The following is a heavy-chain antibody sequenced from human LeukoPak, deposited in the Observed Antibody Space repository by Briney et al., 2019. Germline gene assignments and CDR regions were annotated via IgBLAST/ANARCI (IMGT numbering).Heavy chain of an antibody. Sequence: SETLSLTCTVSGGSISSSSYYWGWIRQPPGKGLEWIGSIYYSGSTYYNPSLKSRVTISVDTSKNQISLKLNSVTAADTAVYYCARHGSGIYDFWSGYYSGYYMDVWGKGTTVTVSS. V-gene: IGHV4-39*01. CDR2: IYYSGST. CDR3: ARHGSGIYDFWSGYYSGYYMDV. D-gene: IGHD3-3*01. J-gene: IGHJ6*03. CDR1: GGSISSSSYY.